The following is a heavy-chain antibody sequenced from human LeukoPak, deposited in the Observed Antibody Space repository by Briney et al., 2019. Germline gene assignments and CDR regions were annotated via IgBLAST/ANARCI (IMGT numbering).Heavy chain of an antibody. CDR3: ARVRGSHDYVWGSYRPSPYYYYYGMDV. CDR2: INHSGST. J-gene: IGHJ6*02. Sequence: SETLSLTCAVYGGSFSGYYWSWIRQPPGKGLEWIGEINHSGSTNYNPTLKSRVTISVDTSKNQFSLKLSSVTAADTAVYYCARVRGSHDYVWGSYRPSPYYYYYGMDVWGQGTTVTVSS. D-gene: IGHD3-16*02. CDR1: GGSFSGYY. V-gene: IGHV4-34*01.